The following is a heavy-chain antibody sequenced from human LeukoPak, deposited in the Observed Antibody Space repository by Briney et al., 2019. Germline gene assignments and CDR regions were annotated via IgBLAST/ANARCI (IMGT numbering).Heavy chain of an antibody. CDR3: AKTPSSGSSGYYWFDY. J-gene: IGHJ4*02. D-gene: IGHD3-22*01. V-gene: IGHV3-30*18. Sequence: GGSLGLSCAASGFTFSSYGMHWVRQAPGKGLEWVAVISYDGSNKYYADSVKGRFTISRDNSKNTLYLQMNSLRAEDTAVYYCAKTPSSGSSGYYWFDYWGQGTLVTVSS. CDR2: ISYDGSNK. CDR1: GFTFSSYG.